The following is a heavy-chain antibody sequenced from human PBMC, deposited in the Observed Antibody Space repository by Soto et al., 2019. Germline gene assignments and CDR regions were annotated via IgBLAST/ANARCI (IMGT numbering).Heavy chain of an antibody. D-gene: IGHD7-27*01. Sequence: QVQLQASGPILVKPSQTLSLTCTVSGGSISSVYDCWSWIRQSPDKGLEWIGHIYNGGTTYNNPSLTSRGTISVDTSKNQCSHQLWSVTAAGTAVYFCARGPSGDKVDVWGQGTLGTVSS. V-gene: IGHV4-30-4*01. CDR2: IYNGGTT. J-gene: IGHJ4*02. CDR1: GGSISSVYDC. CDR3: ARGPSGDKVDV.